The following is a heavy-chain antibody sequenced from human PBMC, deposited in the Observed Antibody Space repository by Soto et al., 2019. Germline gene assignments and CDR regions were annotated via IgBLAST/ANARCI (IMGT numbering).Heavy chain of an antibody. Sequence: GGSLRISCSASGFTISSYAMHWVRQAPGKGLEYVSASSSNGRNTYYGNSVKGRLTISRDNAKNTLYLQMGSLRAEDKTVYYCSRDSPSAAAGDAFEIWGQGTMVTVSS. CDR1: GFTISSYA. V-gene: IGHV3-64*01. CDR3: SRDSPSAAAGDAFEI. J-gene: IGHJ3*02. CDR2: SSSNGRNT. D-gene: IGHD6-13*01.